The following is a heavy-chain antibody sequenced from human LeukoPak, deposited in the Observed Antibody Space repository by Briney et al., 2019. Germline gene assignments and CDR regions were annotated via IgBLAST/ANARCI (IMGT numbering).Heavy chain of an antibody. J-gene: IGHJ4*02. CDR1: GGSISSYY. CDR2: IYYSGST. V-gene: IGHV4-59*01. Sequence: PSEIPSLTCTVSGGSISSYYWSWIRQPPGKGLEWIGYIYYSGSTNYNPSLKSRVTISVDTSKNQFSLKLSSVTAADTAVYYCARVRLGSFDYWGQGTLVTVSS. D-gene: IGHD6-19*01. CDR3: ARVRLGSFDY.